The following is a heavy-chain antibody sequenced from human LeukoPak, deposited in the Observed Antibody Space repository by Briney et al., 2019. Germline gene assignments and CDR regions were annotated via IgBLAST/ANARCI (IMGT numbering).Heavy chain of an antibody. V-gene: IGHV3-23*01. D-gene: IGHD3-22*01. CDR1: GISLSNYG. J-gene: IGHJ4*02. CDR3: AKRGVVIRVILVGFHKEAYYFDS. Sequence: GGSLRLSCAVYGISLSNYGMSWVRQAPGKGLEWVAGISGSGGGTNYADSVKGRFTISRDNPKNTLFLQMNRLRAEDTAVYFCAKRGVVIRVILVGFHKEAYYFDSWGQGALVTVSS. CDR2: ISGSGGGT.